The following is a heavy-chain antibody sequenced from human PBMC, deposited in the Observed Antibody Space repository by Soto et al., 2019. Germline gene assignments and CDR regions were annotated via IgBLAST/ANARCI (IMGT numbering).Heavy chain of an antibody. V-gene: IGHV3-48*02. J-gene: IGHJ4*02. CDR2: INTNSRTI. Sequence: EVQLVESGGGLVQPGGSLRLSCVASGFTFSSYSMNWVRQAPGKGLEWVSYINTNSRTIHYADSVKGRFTISRDNAKNSLYLQMNSLRDEDTAVYYCARDFAWAFDYWGQGPLLTVSP. CDR1: GFTFSSYS. D-gene: IGHD1-26*01. CDR3: ARDFAWAFDY.